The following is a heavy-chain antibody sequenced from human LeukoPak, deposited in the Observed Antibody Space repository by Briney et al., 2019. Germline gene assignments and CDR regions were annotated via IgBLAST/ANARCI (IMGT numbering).Heavy chain of an antibody. Sequence: PGGSLRLSCAASGFTFSSYWMYWVLQAPWKGLVWVSRINSDGTSTTYAESVKGRFTISRDNAKNTLYLQMNSLRAEDTAMYYCARVTSSRGAIDIWGQGTMVTVSS. CDR1: GFTFSSYW. CDR3: ARVTSSRGAIDI. J-gene: IGHJ3*02. D-gene: IGHD6-13*01. CDR2: INSDGTST. V-gene: IGHV3-74*03.